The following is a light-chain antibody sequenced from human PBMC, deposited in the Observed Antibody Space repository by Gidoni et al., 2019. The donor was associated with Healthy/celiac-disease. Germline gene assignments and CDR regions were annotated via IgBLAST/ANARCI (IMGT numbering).Light chain of an antibody. J-gene: IGKJ4*01. CDR1: QSVLYSSNNKNY. CDR3: QQYYSNYLT. Sequence: DIVMTQSPDSLAVSLGERATINCKSSQSVLYSSNNKNYLAWYQQKPGQPPKLLIYWASTRESGVPDRFSGSGSGTDFTLTISSLQAEDVAVYYCQQYYSNYLTFSGGTKVEIK. CDR2: WAS. V-gene: IGKV4-1*01.